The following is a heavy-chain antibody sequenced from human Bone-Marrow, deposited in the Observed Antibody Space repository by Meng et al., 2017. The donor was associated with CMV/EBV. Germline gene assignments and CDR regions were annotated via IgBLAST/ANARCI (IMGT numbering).Heavy chain of an antibody. Sequence: ASVKVSCKVSGYTFTSYGISWVRQAPGQGLEWMGWISAYNGNTNYAQKLQGRVTMTTDTSTSTAYMELRSLRSDDTAVYYCARDPPYYDFWSGPILPGYGMDVWGQGTTVTVSS. J-gene: IGHJ6*02. CDR1: GYTFTSYG. CDR2: ISAYNGNT. D-gene: IGHD3-3*01. CDR3: ARDPPYYDFWSGPILPGYGMDV. V-gene: IGHV1-18*01.